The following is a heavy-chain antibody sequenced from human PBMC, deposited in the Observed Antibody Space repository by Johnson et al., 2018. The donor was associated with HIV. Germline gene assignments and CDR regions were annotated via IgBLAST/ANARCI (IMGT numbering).Heavy chain of an antibody. D-gene: IGHD3-10*01. Sequence: VQLVESGGGLVQPGGSLRLSCAASGFNVSNNYMSWVRQAPGKGLEWVSVIYSGGSTYYADSVKGRFTISRDNSKNTVYLHMNSLRADDTAVYYCAIGRGEFPRHAFDIWGQGTMVTISS. CDR1: GFNVSNNY. CDR3: AIGRGEFPRHAFDI. V-gene: IGHV3-66*01. J-gene: IGHJ3*02. CDR2: IYSGGST.